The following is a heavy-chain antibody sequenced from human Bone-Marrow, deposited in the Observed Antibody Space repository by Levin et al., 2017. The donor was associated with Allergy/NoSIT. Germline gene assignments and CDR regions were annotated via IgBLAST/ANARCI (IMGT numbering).Heavy chain of an antibody. J-gene: IGHJ6*02. V-gene: IGHV3-15*07. CDR1: GFTFSNAW. CDR2: IKSKTDGGTT. CDR3: TTVFPGYYSYYYYYGMDV. D-gene: IGHD3-9*01. Sequence: PGGSLRLSCAASGFTFSNAWMNWVRQAPGKGLEWVGRIKSKTDGGTTDFAAPVKGRFTISRDDSKNTLYLQMNSLKTEDTAVYYCTTVFPGYYSYYYYYGMDVWGQGTTVTVSS.